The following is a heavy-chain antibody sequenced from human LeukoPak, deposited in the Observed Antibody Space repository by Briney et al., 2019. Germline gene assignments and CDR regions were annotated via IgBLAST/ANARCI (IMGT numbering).Heavy chain of an antibody. CDR3: ARAGDCSGGSCYMDV. CDR2: INPSGGGT. Sequence: ASVKVSCKASGYTFTSYYMHWVRQAPGQGLEWMGIINPSGGGTSYAQKFQGRVTMTRDMSTSTVYMELSSLRSEDTAVYYCARAGDCSGGSCYMDVWGKGTTVTVSS. V-gene: IGHV1-46*01. J-gene: IGHJ6*03. CDR1: GYTFTSYY. D-gene: IGHD2-15*01.